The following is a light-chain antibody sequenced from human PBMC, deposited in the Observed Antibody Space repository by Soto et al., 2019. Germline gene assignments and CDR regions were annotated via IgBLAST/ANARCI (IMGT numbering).Light chain of an antibody. CDR1: QSVSSSY. CDR3: QQYGSSPRYT. J-gene: IGKJ2*01. V-gene: IGKV3-20*01. CDR2: GAS. Sequence: EIVLTQSPGTLSLSPGERATLSCRASQSVSSSYLAWYQQKPGQAPGLLIYGASSRATGIPDRFSGSGSGTDFTLTISRLEPEDFAVYYGQQYGSSPRYTFGQWTKLEIK.